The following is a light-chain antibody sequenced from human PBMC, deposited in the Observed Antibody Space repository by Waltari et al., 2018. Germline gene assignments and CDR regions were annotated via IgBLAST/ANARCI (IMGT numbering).Light chain of an antibody. CDR2: DAS. CDR3: QQRSNWTPHT. CDR1: QSVGNY. J-gene: IGKJ2*01. V-gene: IGKV3-11*01. Sequence: DIVLTQSPATLSLSPGDTATLPCRASQSVGNYLAWYQQKPGQPPRLLIYDASNRATGVPARFRGSGSGTDFTLTISSLEAKDFAVYYCQQRSNWTPHTFGQGARLEIK.